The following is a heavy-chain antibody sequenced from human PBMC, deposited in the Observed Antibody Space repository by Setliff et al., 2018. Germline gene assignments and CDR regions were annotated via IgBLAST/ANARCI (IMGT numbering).Heavy chain of an antibody. Sequence: SETLSLTCNVSGGSIAGSTYYWGWIRQPPGKGLEWIGRIYYSGNTYYNSSLRSRVTISLDTSNNQFSLSLSSVTAADTAVYYCARRSGFQYMDVWGKGTTVTVSS. D-gene: IGHD1-26*01. V-gene: IGHV4-39*07. CDR3: ARRSGFQYMDV. J-gene: IGHJ6*03. CDR2: IYYSGNT. CDR1: GGSIAGSTYY.